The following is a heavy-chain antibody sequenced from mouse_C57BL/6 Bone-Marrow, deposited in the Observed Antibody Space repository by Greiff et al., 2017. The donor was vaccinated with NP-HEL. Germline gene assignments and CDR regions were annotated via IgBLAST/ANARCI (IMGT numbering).Heavy chain of an antibody. V-gene: IGHV1-26*01. CDR2: INPNNGGT. CDR1: GYTFTDYY. D-gene: IGHD1-1*01. J-gene: IGHJ4*01. Sequence: EVQLQQSGPELVKPGASVKISCKASGYTFTDYYMNWVKQSHGKSLEWIGDINPNNGGTSYNQKFKGKATLTVDKSSSTAYMELRSLTSEDSAGYYCAREGIDRIYYYGSSSYYYAMDYWGQGTSVTVSS. CDR3: AREGIDRIYYYGSSSYYYAMDY.